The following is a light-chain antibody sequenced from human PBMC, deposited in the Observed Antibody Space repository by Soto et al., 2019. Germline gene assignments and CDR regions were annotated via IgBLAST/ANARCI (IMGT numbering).Light chain of an antibody. CDR2: DAS. Sequence: EIVLTQSPATLSLSPGERATLSCRASQSVSSYLAWYQQKPGQAPRLLIYDASNRATGIPARFSGSGSGTDFTLTISSLEPEDFAVYYCQQRSNWHGTFGQGIKLEIK. CDR3: QQRSNWHGT. CDR1: QSVSSY. J-gene: IGKJ2*01. V-gene: IGKV3-11*01.